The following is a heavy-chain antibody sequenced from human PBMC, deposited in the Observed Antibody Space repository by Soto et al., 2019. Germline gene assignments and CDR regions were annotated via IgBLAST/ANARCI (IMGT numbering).Heavy chain of an antibody. J-gene: IGHJ3*01. CDR1: GFTFTNAW. Sequence: EVQLVESGGGLEKPGGSLTLSCAASGFTFTNAWMNWVRQAPGKGLEWVGRSKSKIHGGTTDYAAAVIGRFTISRDDSKNNLYLQMNNLKTEDTAVYFCATEQDDAFNVWGQRTVVTVSS. CDR3: ATEQDDAFNV. CDR2: SKSKIHGGTT. V-gene: IGHV3-15*07.